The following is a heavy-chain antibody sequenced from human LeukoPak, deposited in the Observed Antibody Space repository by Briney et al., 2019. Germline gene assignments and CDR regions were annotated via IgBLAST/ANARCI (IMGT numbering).Heavy chain of an antibody. V-gene: IGHV3-23*01. D-gene: IGHD6-19*01. J-gene: IGHJ4*02. CDR3: AKGTSTYSSGSFDY. CDR2: ISGSGSTT. Sequence: GGSLRLSCAASGFTFDDYATHWVRQAPGKGLEWVISISGSGSTTFYADSVKGRFTISRDNSNNMLYLQMTSLRAEDTAVYYCAKGTSTYSSGSFDYWGRGTLVTVSS. CDR1: GFTFDDYA.